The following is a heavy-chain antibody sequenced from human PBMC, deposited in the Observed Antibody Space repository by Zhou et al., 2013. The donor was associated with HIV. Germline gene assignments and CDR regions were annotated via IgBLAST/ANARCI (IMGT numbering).Heavy chain of an antibody. CDR3: ARLYCTTTSCYSDAFDI. CDR1: GGSFSNNY. J-gene: IGHJ3*02. D-gene: IGHD2-2*01. CDR2: INHSGST. Sequence: QVQLQESGPGLVKPSETLSLTCVVYGGSFSNNYWSWIRQPPGKGLEWIGEINHSGSTKYNPSLKSRVTVLLDTSKNQLSLKLSSVTAADTAVYYCARLYCTTTSCYSDAFDIWGQGQGSPSLQ. V-gene: IGHV4-34*10.